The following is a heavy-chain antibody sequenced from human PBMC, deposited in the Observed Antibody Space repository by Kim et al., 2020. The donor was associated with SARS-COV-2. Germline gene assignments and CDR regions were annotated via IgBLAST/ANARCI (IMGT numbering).Heavy chain of an antibody. J-gene: IGHJ2*01. CDR2: INHSGST. CDR1: GGSFSGYY. CDR3: ARNHYYDSSGYYDGEYCEL. D-gene: IGHD3-22*01. Sequence: SETLSLTCAVYGGSFSGYYWSWIRQPPGKGLEWIWEINHSGSTNYNPSLKSRVTISVDTPENQFSLKLSSVTATDTAMYYCARNHYYDSSGYYDGEYCELWGRXPXVTVSS. V-gene: IGHV4-34*01.